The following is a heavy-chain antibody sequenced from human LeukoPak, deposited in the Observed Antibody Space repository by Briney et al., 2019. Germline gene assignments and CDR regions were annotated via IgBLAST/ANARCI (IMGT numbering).Heavy chain of an antibody. CDR2: ISADNGDT. J-gene: IGHJ4*02. V-gene: IGHV1-18*01. Sequence: ASVKVSCKASGYTFSIYAITWVRQAPGQGLEWMGFISADNGDTNYAQKFQGRVTMTTDTYTNTAYMEPRSLRPDDTAVYYCARCGATVTMFFDYWGQGTLVTVSS. CDR3: ARCGATVTMFFDY. D-gene: IGHD4-17*01. CDR1: GYTFSIYA.